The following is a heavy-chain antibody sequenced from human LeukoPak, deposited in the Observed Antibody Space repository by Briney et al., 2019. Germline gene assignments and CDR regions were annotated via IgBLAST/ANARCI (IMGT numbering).Heavy chain of an antibody. D-gene: IGHD6-19*01. Sequence: GASLRLSCAASGFTFSSYAMSWVRQAPGKGLEWVANIEQDGSEKNYVDSVKGRFTISRDNAKNSLYLQMSSLRAEDTAVYYCAGGRGWSSDYWGQGTLVTVSS. V-gene: IGHV3-7*03. CDR2: IEQDGSEK. CDR1: GFTFSSYA. J-gene: IGHJ4*02. CDR3: AGGRGWSSDY.